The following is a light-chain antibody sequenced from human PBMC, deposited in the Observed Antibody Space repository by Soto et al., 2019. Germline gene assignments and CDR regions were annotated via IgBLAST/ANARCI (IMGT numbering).Light chain of an antibody. CDR3: MQGTHWPPT. CDR2: KAS. CDR1: QSVVYSDGIAY. Sequence: DVVMTQSPLSLPVTLGQSASISCRSSQSVVYSDGIAYLSWFQQRPVQSPRRLIYKASNRDSGVPDRFSGSGAGTDFTLTISGVEAEDIGVYYCMQGTHWPPTFGRGTKV. V-gene: IGKV2-30*01. J-gene: IGKJ1*01.